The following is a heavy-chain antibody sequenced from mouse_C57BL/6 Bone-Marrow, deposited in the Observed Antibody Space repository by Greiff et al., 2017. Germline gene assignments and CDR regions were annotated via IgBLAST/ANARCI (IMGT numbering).Heavy chain of an antibody. D-gene: IGHD4-1*01. Sequence: DVKLQESGPGLVKPSQSLSLTCSVTGYSITSGYYWNWIRQFPGNKLECMGYISYDGSNNYNPSLKNRIAITRDTSKNQFFLKLKSVTTEDTATYCCARVGLLYYFDYGGQGTTLTVSS. CDR2: ISYDGSN. CDR1: GYSITSGYY. J-gene: IGHJ2*01. CDR3: ARVGLLYYFDY. V-gene: IGHV3-6*01.